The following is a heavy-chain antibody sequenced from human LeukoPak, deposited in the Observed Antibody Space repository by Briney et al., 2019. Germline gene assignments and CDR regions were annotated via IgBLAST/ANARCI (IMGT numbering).Heavy chain of an antibody. Sequence: GASVKVSCKASGYTFTSYGISWVRQAPGQGLEWMGWISAYNGNTNYAQKLQGRVTMTTDTSTSTAYMELRSLRSDDTAVYYCARAISRYPGHYYYMDVWGKGTTVTISS. V-gene: IGHV1-18*01. CDR2: ISAYNGNT. CDR1: GYTFTSYG. CDR3: ARAISRYPGHYYYMDV. D-gene: IGHD1-26*01. J-gene: IGHJ6*03.